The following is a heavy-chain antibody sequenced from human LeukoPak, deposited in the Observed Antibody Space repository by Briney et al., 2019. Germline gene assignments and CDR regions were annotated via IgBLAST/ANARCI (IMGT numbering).Heavy chain of an antibody. V-gene: IGHV3-9*01. CDR2: ISWNSGSI. CDR1: GFTFDDYA. J-gene: IGHJ3*02. D-gene: IGHD3-10*01. Sequence: GGSLRLSCAASGFTFDDYAMHWVRQAPGKGLEWVSGISWNSGSIGYADSVKGRFTISRDNAKNSLYLQMNSLRAEDTVLYYCAQDLIGKGSGSYTAFDIWGQGTMVTVSS. CDR3: AQDLIGKGSGSYTAFDI.